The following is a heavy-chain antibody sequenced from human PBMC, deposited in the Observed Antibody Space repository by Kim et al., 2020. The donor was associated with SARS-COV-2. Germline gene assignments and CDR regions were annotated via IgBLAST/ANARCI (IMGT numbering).Heavy chain of an antibody. CDR2: ISSSSSYI. D-gene: IGHD4-17*01. CDR3: ARDQGGYGDYYYGMDV. J-gene: IGHJ6*02. CDR1: GFTFSSYS. V-gene: IGHV3-21*01. Sequence: GGSLRLSCAASGFTFSSYSMNWVRQAPGKGLEWVSSISSSSSYIYYADSVKGRFTISRDNAKNSLYLQMNSLRAEDTAVYYCARDQGGYGDYYYGMDVWGQGTTVTVSS.